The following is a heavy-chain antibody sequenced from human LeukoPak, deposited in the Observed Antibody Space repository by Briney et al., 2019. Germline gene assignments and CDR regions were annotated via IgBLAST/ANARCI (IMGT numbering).Heavy chain of an antibody. CDR3: ARRSSGTSGLDY. V-gene: IGHV3-33*01. CDR1: GFGFNNYG. D-gene: IGHD1-26*01. Sequence: GGSLRLSCAASGFGFNNYGMHWVRQAPGKGLEWVAVIWTDGSKKSYADSVKGRFTFTRDNSKNMLYLQMDSLRADDTAVYYCARRSSGTSGLDYWGQGILVTVSS. J-gene: IGHJ4*02. CDR2: IWTDGSKK.